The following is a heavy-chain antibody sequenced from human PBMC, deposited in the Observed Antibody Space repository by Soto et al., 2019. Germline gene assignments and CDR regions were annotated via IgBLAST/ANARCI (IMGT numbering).Heavy chain of an antibody. CDR3: ARGTTYYDFWSGSNWIDP. CDR1: GYTFTGYY. Sequence: ASVKVSCKASGYTFTGYYMHWVRQAPGQGLEWMGWINPNSGGTNYAQKFQGWVTMTRDTSISTAYMELSRLRSDDTAVYYCARGTTYYDFWSGSNWIDPWGQGALVTVSS. CDR2: INPNSGGT. D-gene: IGHD3-3*01. J-gene: IGHJ5*02. V-gene: IGHV1-2*04.